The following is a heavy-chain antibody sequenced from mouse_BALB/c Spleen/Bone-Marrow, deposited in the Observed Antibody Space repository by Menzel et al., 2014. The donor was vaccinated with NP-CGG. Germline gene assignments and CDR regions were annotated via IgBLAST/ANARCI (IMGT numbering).Heavy chain of an antibody. D-gene: IGHD2-4*01. CDR2: ISGDGRYT. CDR1: GFSFSNYG. V-gene: IGHV5-9-2*01. J-gene: IGHJ3*01. CDR3: ARHAYYDQTEVSFVY. Sequence: EVQVVESGGGLVKSGGSLKLSCAASGFSFSNYGMSWVRQTPEKRLEWVATISGDGRYTFYSDSVKGRFTISRGNAKNNLYLQLSSLRSEDTALYYCARHAYYDQTEVSFVYWGQGTLVTVSA.